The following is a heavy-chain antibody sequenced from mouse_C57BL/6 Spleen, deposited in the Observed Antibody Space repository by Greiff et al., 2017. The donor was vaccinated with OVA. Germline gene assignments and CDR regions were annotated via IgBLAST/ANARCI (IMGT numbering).Heavy chain of an antibody. Sequence: QVHVKQPGAELVKPGASVKMSCKASGYTFTSYWITWVKQRPGQGLEWIGDIYPGSGSTNYNEKFKSKATLTVDTSSSTAYMQLSSLTSEDSAVYYCARSGDYDFPAMDYWGQGTSVTVSS. D-gene: IGHD2-4*01. V-gene: IGHV1-55*01. CDR2: IYPGSGST. CDR3: ARSGDYDFPAMDY. CDR1: GYTFTSYW. J-gene: IGHJ4*01.